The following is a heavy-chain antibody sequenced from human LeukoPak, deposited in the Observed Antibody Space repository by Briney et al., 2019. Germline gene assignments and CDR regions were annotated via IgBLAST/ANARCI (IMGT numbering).Heavy chain of an antibody. CDR1: GFTFSSYE. V-gene: IGHV3-48*03. D-gene: IGHD3-10*01. J-gene: IGHJ3*02. CDR3: ARLRDYFTHAFDI. Sequence: GGSLRLSCAASGFTFSSYEMNWVRQAPGKGLEWVSYISSSGSTIYYADSVKGRFTISRDNAKNSLFLQMNSLRDEDTAVYYCARLRDYFTHAFDIWGQGTMVTVSS. CDR2: ISSSGSTI.